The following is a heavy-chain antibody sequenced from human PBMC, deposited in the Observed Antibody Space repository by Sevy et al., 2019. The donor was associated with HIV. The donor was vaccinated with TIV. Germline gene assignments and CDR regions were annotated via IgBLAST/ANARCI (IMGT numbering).Heavy chain of an antibody. CDR2: ISAYNGNT. CDR1: GYTFTSYG. J-gene: IGHJ6*02. Sequence: ASVKVSCKASGYTFTSYGISWVRQAPGQGLEWMGWISAYNGNTNYAQKLQGRVTMTTDTSTSTAYMELRSLRSDDTAMYYCARDRSGSYYYYGMDVWGQGTTVTVSS. CDR3: ARDRSGSYYYYGMDV. D-gene: IGHD1-26*01. V-gene: IGHV1-18*01.